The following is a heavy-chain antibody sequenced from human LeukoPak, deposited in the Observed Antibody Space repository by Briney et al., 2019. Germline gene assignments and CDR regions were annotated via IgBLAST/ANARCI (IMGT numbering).Heavy chain of an antibody. J-gene: IGHJ6*02. D-gene: IGHD4-23*01. V-gene: IGHV4-61*08. Sequence: SETLSLTCTVSGGSISSGDYYWSWIRQPPGKGLEWIGYIYYSGSTNYNPSLKSRVTLSVDTSKNQFSLKLSSVTAADTAVYYCAREVRDYYYYGMDVWGQGTTVTVSS. CDR3: AREVRDYYYYGMDV. CDR2: IYYSGST. CDR1: GGSISSGDYY.